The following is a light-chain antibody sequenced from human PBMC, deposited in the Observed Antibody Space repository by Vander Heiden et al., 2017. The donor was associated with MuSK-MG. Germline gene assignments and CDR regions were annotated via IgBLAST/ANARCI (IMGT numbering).Light chain of an antibody. CDR3: QHRDSTPST. CDR2: AAS. V-gene: IGKV1-39*01. Sequence: DIQMTQSPSSLSASVGDRVTITCRASQSISSYLNWYQQKPGNAPKLLIYAASSVQSGVPSRFSGSGSGTDFTLTISRLQPEDFATYYCQHRDSTPSTFGQGTKLDIK. CDR1: QSISSY. J-gene: IGKJ2*01.